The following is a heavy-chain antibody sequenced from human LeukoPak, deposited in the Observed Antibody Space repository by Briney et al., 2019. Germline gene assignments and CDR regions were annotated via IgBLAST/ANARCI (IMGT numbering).Heavy chain of an antibody. CDR3: AREGLLTGLGHDGFDI. V-gene: IGHV3-21*06. CDR1: GFTFSSYS. J-gene: IGHJ3*02. CDR2: ISSFSRYI. D-gene: IGHD7-27*01. Sequence: PGGSLRLSCAASGFTFSSYSMNWVRQAPGKGLEWVSSISSFSRYIYYADSVKGRFTISRDNAKNSLYLQMNGLRAEDTAVYYCAREGLLTGLGHDGFDIWGQGTLVTVSS.